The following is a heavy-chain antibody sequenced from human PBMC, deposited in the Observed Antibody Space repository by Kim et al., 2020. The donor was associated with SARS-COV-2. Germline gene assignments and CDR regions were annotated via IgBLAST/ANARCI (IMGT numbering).Heavy chain of an antibody. CDR2: ISWNSGSI. V-gene: IGHV3-9*01. CDR1: GFTFNDYA. J-gene: IGHJ6*01. D-gene: IGHD3-16*02. Sequence: SLRLSCAASGFTFNDYAMHWVRQAPGKGLEWVSGISWNSGSIGYADSVKGRFTISRDNAKNSLFLQMNSLRAEDTALYYCAKAGYYDYVWGSYRYDYY. CDR3: AKAGYYDYVWGSYRYDYY.